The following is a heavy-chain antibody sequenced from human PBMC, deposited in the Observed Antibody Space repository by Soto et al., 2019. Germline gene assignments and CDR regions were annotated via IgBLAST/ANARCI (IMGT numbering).Heavy chain of an antibody. Sequence: QVQLVESGGGVVQPGRSLRLSCAASGFTFSRNAMHWVRQAPGKGLYWVAVISYDGRNTYYAASVKGRFTISSDNSKNTLYRQMNSLRAEDTAVYYCAKDSEYCISTTCYVPDYWGQGTLVTVSS. CDR3: AKDSEYCISTTCYVPDY. J-gene: IGHJ4*02. CDR1: GFTFSRNA. CDR2: ISYDGRNT. D-gene: IGHD2-2*01. V-gene: IGHV3-30*18.